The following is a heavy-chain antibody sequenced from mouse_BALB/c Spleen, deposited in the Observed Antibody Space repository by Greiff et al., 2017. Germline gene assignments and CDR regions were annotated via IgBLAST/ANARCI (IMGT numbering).Heavy chain of an antibody. CDR2: IHYSGST. CDR1: GYTITSGYS. D-gene: IGHD1-1*01. Sequence: EVKLQESGPDLVKPSPSLSLTCTVTGYTITSGYSWHWIRQSRGNKLEWMGYIHYSGSTNYNPSLKSRISITRDTSKNQFFLQLNSVTTEDTATYCCARRTTVVAPYAMDYWGQGTSVTVSS. J-gene: IGHJ4*01. V-gene: IGHV3-1*02. CDR3: ARRTTVVAPYAMDY.